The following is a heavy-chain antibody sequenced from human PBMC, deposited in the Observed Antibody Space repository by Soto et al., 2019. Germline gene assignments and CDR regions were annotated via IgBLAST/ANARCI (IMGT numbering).Heavy chain of an antibody. CDR2: ISVYNGKT. V-gene: IGHV1-18*01. D-gene: IGHD4-17*01. J-gene: IGHJ4*02. CDR3: ARVSPTTTATIHN. CDR1: GYTFTSDG. Sequence: QVQLVQSGAEVKKPGASVKVSCEASGYTFTSDGIGWVRQAPGQGLEWMGWISVYNGKTNYIETFKERVSMTKDTSTKIAYREPRSLRSDDTAVYYCARVSPTTTATIHNWGQGTLVIVSS.